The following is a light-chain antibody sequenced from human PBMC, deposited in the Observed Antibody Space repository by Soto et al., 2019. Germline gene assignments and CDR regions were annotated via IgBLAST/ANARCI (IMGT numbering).Light chain of an antibody. V-gene: IGKV4-1*01. CDR2: WAS. Sequence: DIVMTQSPDSLAVSLGERATINCRPSQSLLYNSDNKNYLRWFQQKPGQPPKLLIYWASTRESGVPDRFSGAGSGTDFTLTISSLQVEDVAVYYCQQYYDTPLTFGGGTKVEIK. CDR1: QSLLYNSDNKNY. J-gene: IGKJ4*01. CDR3: QQYYDTPLT.